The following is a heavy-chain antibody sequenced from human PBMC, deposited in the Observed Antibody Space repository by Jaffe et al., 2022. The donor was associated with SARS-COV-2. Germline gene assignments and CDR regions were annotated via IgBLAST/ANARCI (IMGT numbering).Heavy chain of an antibody. CDR2: ISGSGGST. CDR3: AKDGVVVVPAAPPYNWFDP. D-gene: IGHD2-2*01. V-gene: IGHV3-23*01. J-gene: IGHJ5*02. CDR1: GFTFSSYA. Sequence: EVQLLESGGGLVQPGGSLRLSCAASGFTFSSYAMSWVRQAPGKGLEWVSAISGSGGSTYYADSVKGRFTISRDNSKNTLYLQMNSLRAEDTAVYYCAKDGVVVVPAAPPYNWFDPWGQGTLVTVSS.